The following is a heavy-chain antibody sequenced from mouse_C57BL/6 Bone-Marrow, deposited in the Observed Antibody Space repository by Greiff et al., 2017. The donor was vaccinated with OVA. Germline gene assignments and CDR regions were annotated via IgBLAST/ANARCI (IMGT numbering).Heavy chain of an antibody. J-gene: IGHJ3*01. V-gene: IGHV1-26*01. Sequence: EVQLQQSGPELVKPGASVKISCKASGYTFTDYYMNWVKQSHGKSLEWIGDINPNNGGTSYNQKFKGKATLTVDKSSSTAYMELRSLTSEDSAVYYCATETFAYWGQGTLVTVSA. CDR3: ATETFAY. D-gene: IGHD1-1*01. CDR2: INPNNGGT. CDR1: GYTFTDYY.